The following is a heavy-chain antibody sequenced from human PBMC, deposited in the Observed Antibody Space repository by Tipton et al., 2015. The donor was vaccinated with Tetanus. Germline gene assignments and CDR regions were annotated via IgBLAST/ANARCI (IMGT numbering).Heavy chain of an antibody. CDR1: GGSISSYY. CDR2: IYYSGST. D-gene: IGHD3-22*01. Sequence: TLSLTCTASGGSISSYYWSWIRQPPGKGLEWIGYIYYSGSTNYNPSLKSRVTISVDTSKNQFSLKLSSATAADTAVYYCARDRGYYYDSSGYYLGHFDYWGQGTLVTVSS. V-gene: IGHV4-59*01. J-gene: IGHJ4*02. CDR3: ARDRGYYYDSSGYYLGHFDY.